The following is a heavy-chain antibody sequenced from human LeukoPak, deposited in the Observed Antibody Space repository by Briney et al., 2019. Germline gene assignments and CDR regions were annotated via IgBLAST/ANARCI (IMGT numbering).Heavy chain of an antibody. D-gene: IGHD5-24*01. V-gene: IGHV3-23*01. CDR2: IGSVGEST. Sequence: GSLRLSCAASGFNFITAAMTWVRQAPGKGLEWVSLIGSVGESTYYADSVKGRFTIPRDNVNHTLFLQMNSLRVEDTAMYYCVKDIQLSTWGLGTMVTVSS. J-gene: IGHJ3*01. CDR1: GFNFITAA. CDR3: VKDIQLST.